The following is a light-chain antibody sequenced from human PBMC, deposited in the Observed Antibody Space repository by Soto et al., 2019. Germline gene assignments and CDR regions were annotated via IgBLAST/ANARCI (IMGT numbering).Light chain of an antibody. CDR3: QQYGSSPIT. CDR2: GAS. CDR1: QSVTISY. Sequence: EIVLTQSPGTLSLSPGERATLSCRASQSVTISYLAWYQQKAGQAPRLLIYGASSRATGIPDRFTGSGSGTDFTLTISRLEPEDFAVYYCQQYGSSPITFGQGTRLEIK. V-gene: IGKV3-20*01. J-gene: IGKJ5*01.